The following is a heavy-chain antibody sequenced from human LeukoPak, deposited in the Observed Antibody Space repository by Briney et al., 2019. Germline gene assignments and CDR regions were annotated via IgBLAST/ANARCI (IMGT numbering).Heavy chain of an antibody. CDR1: GFTFSSYA. V-gene: IGHV3-23*01. CDR2: ISSGGGGT. J-gene: IGHJ4*02. CDR3: ARDGDYYDRKPLLD. D-gene: IGHD3-22*01. Sequence: PGGSLRLSCAASGFTFSSYAMNWVRQAPGTGLEWVSVISSGGGGTYYADSVKGRFTISRDNSKNTLYLQMNSLRAEDTAVYYCARDGDYYDRKPLLDWGQGTLVTVSS.